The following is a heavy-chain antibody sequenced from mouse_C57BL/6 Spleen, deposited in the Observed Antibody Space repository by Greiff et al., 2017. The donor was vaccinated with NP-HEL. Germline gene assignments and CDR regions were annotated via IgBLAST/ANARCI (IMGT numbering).Heavy chain of an antibody. V-gene: IGHV1-26*01. J-gene: IGHJ1*03. Sequence: EVQLQQSGPELVKPGASVKISCKASGYTFTDYYMNWVKQSHGKSLEWIGDINPNNGGTSYNQKFKGKATLTVDKSSSTAYMELRSLTSEDSAVYYCASWDPYWYFDVWGTGTTVTVSS. CDR1: GYTFTDYY. CDR2: INPNNGGT. D-gene: IGHD4-1*01. CDR3: ASWDPYWYFDV.